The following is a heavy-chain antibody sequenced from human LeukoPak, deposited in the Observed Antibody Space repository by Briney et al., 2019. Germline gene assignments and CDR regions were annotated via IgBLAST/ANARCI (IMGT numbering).Heavy chain of an antibody. CDR2: INHSGST. CDR1: GGSFSGYY. J-gene: IGHJ4*02. Sequence: SETLSLTCAVYGGSFSGYYWSWIRQPPGKGLEWIGEINHSGSTNYNPSLKSRVTISVDTSKNQFSLKLSSVTAADTAVYYCARGVVPDYWGQGTLVTVSS. D-gene: IGHD2-15*01. CDR3: ARGVVPDY. V-gene: IGHV4-34*01.